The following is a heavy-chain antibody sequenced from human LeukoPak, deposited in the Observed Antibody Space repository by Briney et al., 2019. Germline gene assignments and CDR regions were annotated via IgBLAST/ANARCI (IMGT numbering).Heavy chain of an antibody. CDR3: ARVSGYSSGWYNDY. V-gene: IGHV4-38-2*01. D-gene: IGHD6-19*01. Sequence: GSLRLSCAASGFTFSSYAMSWIRQPPGKGLEWIGSIYYSGSTYYNPSLKSRVTISVDASKNQFSLKLSSVTAADTAVYHCARVSGYSSGWYNDYWGQGTLVTVSS. CDR2: IYYSGST. J-gene: IGHJ4*02. CDR1: GFTFSSYA.